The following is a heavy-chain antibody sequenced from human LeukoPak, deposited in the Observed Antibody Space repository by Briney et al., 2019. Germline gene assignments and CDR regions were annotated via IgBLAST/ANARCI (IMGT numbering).Heavy chain of an antibody. D-gene: IGHD3-3*01. CDR3: ARDKVYAGVAADY. V-gene: IGHV3-74*01. CDR2: INTDGSST. Sequence: INTDGSSTSYADSVEGRFTISRDNAKNTLYLQMNSLRAEDTAVYYCARDKVYAGVAADYWGQGTLVTVSS. J-gene: IGHJ4*02.